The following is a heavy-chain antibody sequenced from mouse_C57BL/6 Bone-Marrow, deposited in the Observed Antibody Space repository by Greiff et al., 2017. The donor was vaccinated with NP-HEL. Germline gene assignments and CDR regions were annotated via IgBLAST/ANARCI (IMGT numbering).Heavy chain of an antibody. J-gene: IGHJ1*03. CDR1: GYAFSSSW. D-gene: IGHD1-1*01. V-gene: IGHV1-82*01. CDR2: IYPGDGDT. Sequence: VQRVESGPELVKPGASVKISCKASGYAFSSSWMNWVKQRPGKGLEWIGRIYPGDGDTNYNGKFKGKATLTADKSSSTAYMQLSSLTSEDSAVYFCARNPHYYGSSYWYFDVWGTGTTVTVSS. CDR3: ARNPHYYGSSYWYFDV.